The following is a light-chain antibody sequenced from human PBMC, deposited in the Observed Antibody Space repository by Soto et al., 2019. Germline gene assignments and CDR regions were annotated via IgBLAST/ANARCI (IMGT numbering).Light chain of an antibody. CDR3: QQYDISPWT. J-gene: IGKJ1*01. V-gene: IGKV3-20*01. CDR1: QSVSSNF. CDR2: DSS. Sequence: EMVLTQAPGALSLSTGERATLSCRASQSVSSNFLAWYQQKPGQPPRLLIYDSSTRATGFPDRFSGSGSGTDFTLTIIRLEPEDFAVYYCQQYDISPWTFGQGTNVDI.